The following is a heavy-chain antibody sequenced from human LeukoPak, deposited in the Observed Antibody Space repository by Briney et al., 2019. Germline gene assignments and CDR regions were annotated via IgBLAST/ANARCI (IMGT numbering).Heavy chain of an antibody. CDR3: ARDLSGSYDY. J-gene: IGHJ4*02. CDR2: ISDSSGST. CDR1: GFTFSSYA. Sequence: TGGSLRLSCAASGFTFSSYAMSWVRQAPGKGLEWVSGISDSSGSTYYADSVKGRFTISRDNSKNTLYLQMNSLRAEDTAVYYCARDLSGSYDYWGQGTLVTVSS. V-gene: IGHV3-23*01. D-gene: IGHD1-26*01.